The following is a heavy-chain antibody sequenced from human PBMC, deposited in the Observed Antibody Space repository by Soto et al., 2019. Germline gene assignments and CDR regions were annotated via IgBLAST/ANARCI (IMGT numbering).Heavy chain of an antibody. V-gene: IGHV3-11*06. CDR2: ISSSSSYT. D-gene: IGHD6-6*01. J-gene: IGHJ4*02. CDR1: GFTFSDYY. Sequence: GGSPRLSCAASGFTFSDYYMSWIRQAPGKGLEWVSYISSSSSYTNYADSVKGRFTISRDNAKNSLYLQMNSLRAEDTAVYYCARSSYSSSSGDYFDYWGQGTLVTVSS. CDR3: ARSSYSSSSGDYFDY.